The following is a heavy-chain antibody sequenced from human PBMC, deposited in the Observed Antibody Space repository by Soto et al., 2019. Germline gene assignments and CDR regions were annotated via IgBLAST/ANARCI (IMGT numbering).Heavy chain of an antibody. CDR1: GGSLSDFY. CDR2: SSLSGTT. Sequence: QVQLQQWGAGLLKPSETLSLTCAVSGGSLSDFYWTWIRQSPGKGLEWMGESSLSGTTNYNPSLKSRVTISVDTSTNQVSLKLASVTAADTAVYYCARGSRRWSTTPSERLNWLDPWGQGTLVTVSS. CDR3: ARGSRRWSTTPSERLNWLDP. J-gene: IGHJ5*02. D-gene: IGHD1-1*01. V-gene: IGHV4-34*01.